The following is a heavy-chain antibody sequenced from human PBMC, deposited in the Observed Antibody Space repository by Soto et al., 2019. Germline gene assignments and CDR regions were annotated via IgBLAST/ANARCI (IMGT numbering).Heavy chain of an antibody. Sequence: QVQVVQSGAEVRKPGASVKVPCKASGYTFTSYAMHWVRQAPGQRLGWMGCINAGNGNTKYSQKFEGRVTITRETSASTAYMDLISLRSEDTAVYYCARDLGGTSSRIINWFDPWGQGTLVTVSS. CDR3: ARDLGGTSSRIINWFDP. V-gene: IGHV1-3*01. CDR1: GYTFTSYA. D-gene: IGHD2-2*01. J-gene: IGHJ5*02. CDR2: INAGNGNT.